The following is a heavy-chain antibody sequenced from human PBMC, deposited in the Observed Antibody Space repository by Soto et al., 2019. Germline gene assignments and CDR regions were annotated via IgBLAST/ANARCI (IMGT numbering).Heavy chain of an antibody. Sequence: EVQLLESGGGLVQPGGSLRLSCAASGFTFSSYAMSWVRQAPGKGLEWVSAISGSGGSTYYTDSVKGRFTISRDNSQNTHYLQMNSLRAEDTAVYYCAKGRGYCSSTSCYGGSDYWGQGTLVTVSS. CDR2: ISGSGGST. CDR1: GFTFSSYA. CDR3: AKGRGYCSSTSCYGGSDY. V-gene: IGHV3-23*01. J-gene: IGHJ4*02. D-gene: IGHD2-2*01.